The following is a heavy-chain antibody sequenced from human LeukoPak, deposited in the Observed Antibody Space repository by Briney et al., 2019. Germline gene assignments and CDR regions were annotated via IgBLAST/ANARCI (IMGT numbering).Heavy chain of an antibody. CDR2: INPNSGGT. Sequence: ASVKVSCKASGYTFTGYYMHWVRQAPGQGLEWMGWINPNSGGTNYAQKFQGRVTMTRDTSISTAYMELSRLRSDDTAVYYCARAFFRESRAKYYYYMDVWGKGTTVTVPS. J-gene: IGHJ6*03. CDR3: ARAFFRESRAKYYYYMDV. V-gene: IGHV1-2*02. CDR1: GYTFTGYY. D-gene: IGHD5-24*01.